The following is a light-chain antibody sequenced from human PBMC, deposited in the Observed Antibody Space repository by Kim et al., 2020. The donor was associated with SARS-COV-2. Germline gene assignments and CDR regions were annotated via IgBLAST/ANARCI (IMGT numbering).Light chain of an antibody. V-gene: IGLV1-36*01. CDR3: SAWDDTLNVV. CDR2: DDQ. J-gene: IGLJ2*01. CDR1: SASTSRNNA. Sequence: QTSTNLSCGCSASTSRNNALICYQPPPAAPPTLINKDDQRRPGGVPGRFAASKSGTSSSPAISGLQAEDEAEYYCSAWDDTLNVVFGGGTQLTVL.